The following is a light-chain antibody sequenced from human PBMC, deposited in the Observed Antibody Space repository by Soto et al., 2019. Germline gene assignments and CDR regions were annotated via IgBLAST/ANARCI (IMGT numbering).Light chain of an antibody. Sequence: LTQPASVSGSPGQSIAISCTGTNSDVGGYNYVSWYQHHPGKAPKLLIYDVTNRPSGVSNRFSASKSGNTASLTISGLQAEDEADYYCSSYTSSSTPYVFGTGTKVTV. CDR3: SSYTSSSTPYV. J-gene: IGLJ1*01. CDR2: DVT. CDR1: NSDVGGYNY. V-gene: IGLV2-14*03.